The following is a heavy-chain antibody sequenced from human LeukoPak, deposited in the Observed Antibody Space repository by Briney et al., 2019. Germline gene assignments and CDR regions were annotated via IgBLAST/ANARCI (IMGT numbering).Heavy chain of an antibody. CDR3: AGRGWFGELFKHY. CDR2: ISGSGGST. D-gene: IGHD3-10*01. V-gene: IGHV3-23*01. Sequence: GGSLRLSCAASGFTFSSYAMSWVRQAPGKGLEWVSAISGSGGSTYYADSVKGRLTISRDNSKNTLYLQMNSLRAEDTAVYYCAGRGWFGELFKHYWGQGTLVTVSS. J-gene: IGHJ4*02. CDR1: GFTFSSYA.